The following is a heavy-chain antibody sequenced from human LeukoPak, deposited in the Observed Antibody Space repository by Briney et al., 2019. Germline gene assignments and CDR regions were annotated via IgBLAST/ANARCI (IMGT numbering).Heavy chain of an antibody. V-gene: IGHV3-30*18. CDR1: GFTFDDYA. CDR2: ISYDGSNK. D-gene: IGHD2-2*01. CDR3: AKDLAYCSSTSCYFDAFDT. Sequence: GRSLRLSCAASGFTFDDYAMHWVRQAPGKGLEWVAVISYDGSNKYYADSVKGRFTISRDNSKNTLYLQMNSLRAEDTAVYYCAKDLAYCSSTSCYFDAFDTWGQGTMVTVSS. J-gene: IGHJ3*02.